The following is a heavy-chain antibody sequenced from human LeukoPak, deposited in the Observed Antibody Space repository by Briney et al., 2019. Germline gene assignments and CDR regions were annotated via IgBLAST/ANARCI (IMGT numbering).Heavy chain of an antibody. Sequence: GGSLRLSCAASGIIFSNYWMHWVRQAPGKGLVWVSRINRDGSSTSYADSVKGRFTISRDNAKNSLFLQMNSLRAEDTAVYYCARDGVGRVPEMSAPDYWGQGTLVTVSS. D-gene: IGHD3-16*01. CDR1: GIIFSNYW. CDR2: INRDGSST. J-gene: IGHJ4*02. CDR3: ARDGVGRVPEMSAPDY. V-gene: IGHV3-74*01.